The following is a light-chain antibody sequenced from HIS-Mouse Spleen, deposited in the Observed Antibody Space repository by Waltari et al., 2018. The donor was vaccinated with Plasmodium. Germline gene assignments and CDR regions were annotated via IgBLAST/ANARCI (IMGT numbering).Light chain of an antibody. CDR1: QSVLYSSNNKNY. CDR3: QQYYSTP. V-gene: IGKV4-1*01. Sequence: DIVMTQSPDSLAVSLGERATINCKSSQSVLYSSNNKNYLAWYQQKPGQPPKLLIYWASTRESGVPERFSGSGSGTDFTLTISSLQAEDVAVYYCQQYYSTPFGPGTKVDIK. J-gene: IGKJ3*01. CDR2: WAS.